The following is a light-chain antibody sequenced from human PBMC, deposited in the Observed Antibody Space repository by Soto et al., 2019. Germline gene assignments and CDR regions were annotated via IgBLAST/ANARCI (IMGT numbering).Light chain of an antibody. CDR3: QQGHSGLT. V-gene: IGKV1-12*01. CDR2: AAS. Sequence: DIQMTQSPSSVSASVGDRVTITCRASQGISTWVAWYQQKPGKAPKLLIYAASSLQSGVPSRFSGSASGTDFTLSISSLQPEDFATYYCQQGHSGLTFGGGTKVDIK. CDR1: QGISTW. J-gene: IGKJ4*01.